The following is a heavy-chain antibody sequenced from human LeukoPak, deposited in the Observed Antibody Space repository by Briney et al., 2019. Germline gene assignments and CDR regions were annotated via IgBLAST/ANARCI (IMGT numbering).Heavy chain of an antibody. D-gene: IGHD3-10*01. Sequence: SETLSLTCTVSGGSISSYYWSWIRQPPGKGLEWIGHIYYSGSTNYNPSLKRRVTISVATSKNQFYLKLSSATAADTAVYYCARHGGYYYGSGSYHWFDPWGQGTLVTVSS. CDR3: ARHGGYYYGSGSYHWFDP. J-gene: IGHJ5*02. V-gene: IGHV4-59*08. CDR1: GGSISSYY. CDR2: IYYSGST.